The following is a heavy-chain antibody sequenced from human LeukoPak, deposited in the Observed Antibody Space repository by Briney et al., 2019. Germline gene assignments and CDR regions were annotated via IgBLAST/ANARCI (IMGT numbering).Heavy chain of an antibody. Sequence: SETLSLTCTVSGGSISSSNYYWGWIRQPPGKGLEWIGNIYYSGSTYYNPSLTSRVTISVDTSKNQFSLKLSSVTAADTAVYYCARDGSGGYSSYDYWGQGTLVTVSS. CDR1: GGSISSSNYY. J-gene: IGHJ4*02. D-gene: IGHD6-13*01. V-gene: IGHV4-39*07. CDR3: ARDGSGGYSSYDY. CDR2: IYYSGST.